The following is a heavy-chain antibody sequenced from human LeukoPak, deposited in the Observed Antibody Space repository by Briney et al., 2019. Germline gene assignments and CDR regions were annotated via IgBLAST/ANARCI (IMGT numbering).Heavy chain of an antibody. CDR1: GGSISSSNYY. CDR2: FYYSGST. D-gene: IGHD3-10*01. J-gene: IGHJ4*02. V-gene: IGHV4-39*01. Sequence: SETLSLTCSVSGGSISSSNYYWGWVRQPPGKGLEWIGSFYYSGSTYYNPSLKSRVTIFADTSKNQFSLKVRSVTAADTAVYYCANRGNYGYFDYWGQGTLLTVSS. CDR3: ANRGNYGYFDY.